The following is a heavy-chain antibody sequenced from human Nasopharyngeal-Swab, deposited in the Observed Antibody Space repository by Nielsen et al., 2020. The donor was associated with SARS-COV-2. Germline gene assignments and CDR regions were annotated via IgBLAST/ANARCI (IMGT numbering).Heavy chain of an antibody. Sequence: TLSLTCTVSGASISTGDYYWSWIRQPPGKGLEWIGNIFYSGSTYYNPSLKSRVTKSLDTSKNQFSLKLSSVTAADTAVYYCARGGYYDTTGYSPYYFGLDVWGQGTTVTVSS. CDR2: IFYSGST. V-gene: IGHV4-30-4*01. CDR3: ARGGYYDTTGYSPYYFGLDV. CDR1: GASISTGDYY. J-gene: IGHJ6*02. D-gene: IGHD3-22*01.